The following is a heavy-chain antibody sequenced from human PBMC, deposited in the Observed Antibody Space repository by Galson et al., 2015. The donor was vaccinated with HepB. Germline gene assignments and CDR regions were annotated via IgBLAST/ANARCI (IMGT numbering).Heavy chain of an antibody. CDR3: AGYCGGDCYFYYYYGMDV. D-gene: IGHD2-21*02. CDR2: ISYDGSNK. J-gene: IGHJ6*02. Sequence: SLRLSCAASGFTFSSYGMHWVRQAPGKGLEWVAVISYDGSNKYYADSVKGRFTISRDNSKNTLYLQMNSLRAEDTAVYYCAGYCGGDCYFYYYYGMDVWGQGTTVTVSS. CDR1: GFTFSSYG. V-gene: IGHV3-30*03.